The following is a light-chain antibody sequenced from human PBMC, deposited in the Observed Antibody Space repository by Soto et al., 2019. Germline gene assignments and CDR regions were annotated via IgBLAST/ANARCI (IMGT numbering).Light chain of an antibody. CDR2: SNN. Sequence: QSVLTQPPSASGTPGQRVIISCSGSSSNIGRDTVNWYRQFPGTAPKLLIYSNNQRPSGVPDRFSGYKSGTSASLAISGLQSEDEADYYCAVWDDSLNGLWVFGGGTKLTVL. V-gene: IGLV1-44*01. J-gene: IGLJ3*02. CDR1: SSNIGRDT. CDR3: AVWDDSLNGLWV.